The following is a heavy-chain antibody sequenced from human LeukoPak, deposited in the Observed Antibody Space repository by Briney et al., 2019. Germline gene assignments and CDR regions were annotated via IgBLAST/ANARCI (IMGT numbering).Heavy chain of an antibody. V-gene: IGHV1-18*01. Sequence: ASVKVSCKASGYSFNNHGLSWVRQAPGQGLEWVGWVGAGNGDTHYAQKLQGRVTMTTDTSTNTAYMDLRSLRSDDTAVYYCARSSSPYNWYFDLWGRSTLVTVSS. J-gene: IGHJ2*01. CDR2: VGAGNGDT. CDR3: ARSSSPYNWYFDL. CDR1: GYSFNNHG. D-gene: IGHD4-11*01.